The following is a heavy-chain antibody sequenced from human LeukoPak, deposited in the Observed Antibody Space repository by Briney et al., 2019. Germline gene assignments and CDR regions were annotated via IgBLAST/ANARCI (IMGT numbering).Heavy chain of an antibody. CDR1: GSTFSTYA. CDR2: VIPMFGTS. Sequence: SVRVSCKASGSTFSTYAFNWARQAPGRGLEGVRGVIPMFGTSHYAQNFQGRVTITADESTVTAYMELSSLRTEETAVYYYGSVVGSGTSNRHFDYWGQGTLVTVSS. D-gene: IGHD1-26*01. J-gene: IGHJ4*02. CDR3: GSVVGSGTSNRHFDY. V-gene: IGHV1-69*01.